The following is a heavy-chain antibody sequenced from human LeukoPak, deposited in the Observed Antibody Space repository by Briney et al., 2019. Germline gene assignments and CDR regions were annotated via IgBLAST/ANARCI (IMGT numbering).Heavy chain of an antibody. V-gene: IGHV3-23*01. CDR3: AKFIFYSGSEGYGDR. D-gene: IGHD3-22*01. Sequence: GGSLRLSCAASGFTFSSYAMSWVRQAPGKGLEWVSAISGSGGSTYYADSVKGRFTISRDNSKNTLYLQMHSLSPEDTAVYYCAKFIFYSGSEGYGDRWGQGTLVTVSS. CDR1: GFTFSSYA. J-gene: IGHJ5*02. CDR2: ISGSGGST.